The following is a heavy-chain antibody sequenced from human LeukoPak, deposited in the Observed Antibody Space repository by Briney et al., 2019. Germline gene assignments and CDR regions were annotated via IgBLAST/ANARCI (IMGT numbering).Heavy chain of an antibody. Sequence: SQTLSLTCAVSGGSISSGGYSWSWIRQPPGKGLEWIGYIYHSGSTYYNPPLKSRVTISVGRSKNQFSLKLSSVTAADTAVYYCARAEQLLWFGESSSGAFDIWGQGTMVTVSS. J-gene: IGHJ3*02. D-gene: IGHD3-10*01. V-gene: IGHV4-30-2*01. CDR1: GGSISSGGYS. CDR2: IYHSGST. CDR3: ARAEQLLWFGESSSGAFDI.